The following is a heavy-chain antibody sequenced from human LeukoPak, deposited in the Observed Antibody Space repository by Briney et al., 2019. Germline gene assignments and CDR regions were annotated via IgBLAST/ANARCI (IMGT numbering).Heavy chain of an antibody. CDR3: ARPMGADTIYGMDV. CDR1: GFTFTDHY. J-gene: IGHJ6*02. D-gene: IGHD3-16*01. CDR2: IRNKAQSYTT. V-gene: IGHV3-72*01. Sequence: PGGSLRLSCAASGFTFTDHYMDWDRQAPGKGLEWVGRIRNKAQSYTTLYAASVKGRFTIARDDSKNSLYLQMNSLRGEDTAVYYCARPMGADTIYGMDVWGQGTTVTVSS.